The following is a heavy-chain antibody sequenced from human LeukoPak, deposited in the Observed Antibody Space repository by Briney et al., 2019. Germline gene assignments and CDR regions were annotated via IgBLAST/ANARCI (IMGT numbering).Heavy chain of an antibody. CDR2: IIPILGIA. CDR3: ARLGYCSSTSCHRAAFDI. D-gene: IGHD2-2*01. V-gene: IGHV1-69*04. Sequence: GASVKVSCKASGGTFSSYAISWVRQAPGQGLEWMGRIIPILGIANYAQKFQGRVTITADKSTSTAYMELSSLRSEDTAVYYCARLGYCSSTSCHRAAFDIWGQGTMVTVSS. CDR1: GGTFSSYA. J-gene: IGHJ3*02.